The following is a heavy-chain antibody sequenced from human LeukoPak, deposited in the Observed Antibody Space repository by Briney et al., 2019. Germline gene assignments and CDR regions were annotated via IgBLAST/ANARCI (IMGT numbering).Heavy chain of an antibody. V-gene: IGHV4-38-2*02. J-gene: IGHJ4*02. CDR1: GYSISSGYY. D-gene: IGHD4-17*01. Sequence: SETLSLXCTVSGYSISSGYYWGWIRQPPGKGLEWIGCIYHSGSTYYNPSLKSRVTISVDTSKNQFSLKLSSVTAADTAVYYCARDPAAYGDHPIDYWGQGTLVTVSS. CDR2: IYHSGST. CDR3: ARDPAAYGDHPIDY.